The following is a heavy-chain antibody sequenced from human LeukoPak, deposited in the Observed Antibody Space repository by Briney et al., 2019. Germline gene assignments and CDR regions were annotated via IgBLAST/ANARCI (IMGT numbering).Heavy chain of an antibody. CDR1: GFTVSSNY. D-gene: IGHD2-21*01. Sequence: GGSLRLSCAASGFTVSSNYMSWVRQAPGKGLEWVSVIYSGGSTYYADSVKGRFTISRDNSKNAVYLQMNSLRAEDTAVYYCARDHRLDYWGQGTLVTVSS. CDR3: ARDHRLDY. J-gene: IGHJ4*02. CDR2: IYSGGST. V-gene: IGHV3-66*01.